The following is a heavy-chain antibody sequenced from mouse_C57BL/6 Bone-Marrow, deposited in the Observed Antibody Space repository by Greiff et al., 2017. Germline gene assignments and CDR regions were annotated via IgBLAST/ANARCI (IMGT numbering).Heavy chain of an antibody. CDR2: IYPGSGST. CDR3: AYDYDWYFDV. D-gene: IGHD2-4*01. J-gene: IGHJ1*03. Sequence: QVQLQQPGAELVKPGASVKMSCKASGYTFTSYWITWVKQRPGQGLEWIGDIYPGSGSTNYNEKFKSKATLTVDTSSSTAYMQRISLTSEDSAVYDCAYDYDWYFDVWGTGTTVTVSS. CDR1: GYTFTSYW. V-gene: IGHV1-55*01.